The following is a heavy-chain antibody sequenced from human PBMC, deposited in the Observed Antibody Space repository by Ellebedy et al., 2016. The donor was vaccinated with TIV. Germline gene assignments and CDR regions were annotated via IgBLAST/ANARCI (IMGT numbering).Heavy chain of an antibody. CDR1: GYTFASSG. Sequence: AASVKVSCKTSGYTFASSGITWVRQAPGQGIEWMGWISPYNGDTNYGREFQGRITMTTDTSTTTAYMELRSPTSDDTAMYYCARGGGIGFDWLATELWGQGTQVTVSS. J-gene: IGHJ4*02. D-gene: IGHD3-9*01. V-gene: IGHV1-18*01. CDR3: ARGGGIGFDWLATEL. CDR2: ISPYNGDT.